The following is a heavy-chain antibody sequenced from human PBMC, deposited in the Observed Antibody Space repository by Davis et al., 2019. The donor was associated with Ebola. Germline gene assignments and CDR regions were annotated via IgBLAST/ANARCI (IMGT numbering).Heavy chain of an antibody. CDR3: ARGPGYCTGGVCYRTYYYGMDV. CDR2: INPNGTET. V-gene: IGHV3-7*03. D-gene: IGHD2-8*02. J-gene: IGHJ6*02. CDR1: GFTFVNFW. Sequence: GGSLRLSCAASGFTFVNFWMTWVRQAPGKGLEWVANINPNGTETNYVDSVKGRFTISRDNAKNSLFLQMNSLRADDTGLYFCARGPGYCTGGVCYRTYYYGMDVWGQGTTVTVSS.